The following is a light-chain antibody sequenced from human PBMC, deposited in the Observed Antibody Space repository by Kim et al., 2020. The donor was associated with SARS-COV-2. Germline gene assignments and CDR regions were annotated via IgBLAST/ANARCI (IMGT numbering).Light chain of an antibody. J-gene: IGKJ1*01. CDR2: AAS. CDR3: QQTYSAPRT. Sequence: DIQMTQSPSSLSASVGDRVTITCRASQYINWYLNWYQQKPGKAPKLLIYAASSLQSGVPSRFSGSGSETDFTLTISSLQPDDFATYYCQQTYSAPRTFGQGTKVDIK. V-gene: IGKV1-39*01. CDR1: QYINWY.